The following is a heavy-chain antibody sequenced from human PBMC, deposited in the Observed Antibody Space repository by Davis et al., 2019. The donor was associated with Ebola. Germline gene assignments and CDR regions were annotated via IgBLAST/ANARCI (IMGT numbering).Heavy chain of an antibody. J-gene: IGHJ5*02. Sequence: SVKVSCKASGGTFSNYTFHWVRQAPGEGLEWMGRIIPVLSAADYAQKFQGRVTITADTSTRTAFLSPSGLRSEDTAIYYCTRGKWFDPWGQGTLVAVSS. CDR3: TRGKWFDP. CDR1: GGTFSNYT. V-gene: IGHV1-69*08. CDR2: IIPVLSAA.